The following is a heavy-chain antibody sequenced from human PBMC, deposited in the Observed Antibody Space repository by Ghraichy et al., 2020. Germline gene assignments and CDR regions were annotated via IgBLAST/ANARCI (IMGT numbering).Heavy chain of an antibody. CDR3: ARFGSY. CDR2: INRSGGT. J-gene: IGHJ4*02. Sequence: SETLSLTCAVYGGSFSGYFWSWIRQPPGKGLEWIGEINRSGGTNYNPSLKSRVTISIDTSKNQFSLKLTSVTAADTAVYYCARFGSYWGQGALVTVSS. V-gene: IGHV4-34*01. D-gene: IGHD1-26*01. CDR1: GGSFSGYF.